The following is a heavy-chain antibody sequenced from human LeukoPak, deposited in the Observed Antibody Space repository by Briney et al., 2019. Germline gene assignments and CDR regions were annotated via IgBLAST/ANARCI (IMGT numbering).Heavy chain of an antibody. V-gene: IGHV1-46*01. Sequence: ASVKVSCKASGYTFTSYYMHWVRQAPGQGLEWMGIINPSGGSTSYAQKFQGRVTMTRDTSTSTVYMELSSLRSEDTAVYYCARESIVGATGGYYFDYWGQGTLVTVSS. CDR2: INPSGGST. D-gene: IGHD1-26*01. CDR3: ARESIVGATGGYYFDY. CDR1: GYTFTSYY. J-gene: IGHJ4*02.